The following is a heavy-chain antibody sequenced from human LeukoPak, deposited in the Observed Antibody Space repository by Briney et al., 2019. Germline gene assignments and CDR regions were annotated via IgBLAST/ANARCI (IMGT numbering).Heavy chain of an antibody. J-gene: IGHJ4*02. CDR3: ARDLTKAYGSGRYYNVAANAADY. V-gene: IGHV3-7*01. D-gene: IGHD3-10*01. Sequence: GGSLRRSCAASGFSVSSYWMSWVRQAPGKGLEWVANIKQDGSEKDYVDSVKGRFTISRDNAKNSLYLQMNSLRAEDTAVYYCARDLTKAYGSGRYYNVAANAADYWGQGTLVTVSS. CDR2: IKQDGSEK. CDR1: GFSVSSYW.